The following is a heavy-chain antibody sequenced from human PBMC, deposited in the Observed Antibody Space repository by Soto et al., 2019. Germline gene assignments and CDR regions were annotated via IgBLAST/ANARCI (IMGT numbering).Heavy chain of an antibody. V-gene: IGHV4-31*03. D-gene: IGHD4-17*01. CDR3: ARGGDYGGAIPHYYYGMDV. CDR2: IYYSGST. J-gene: IGHJ6*02. Sequence: QVQLQESGPGLVKPSQTLSLTCTVSGGSISSGGYYWSWIRQHPGKGLEWIGYIYYSGSTYYNPSLKSRVTISVDTSKNQFSLKLSSVTAADTAVYYCARGGDYGGAIPHYYYGMDVWGQGTTVTVSS. CDR1: GGSISSGGYY.